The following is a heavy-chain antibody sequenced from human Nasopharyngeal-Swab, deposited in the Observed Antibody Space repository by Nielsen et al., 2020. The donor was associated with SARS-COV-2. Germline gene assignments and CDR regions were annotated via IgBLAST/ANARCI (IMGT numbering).Heavy chain of an antibody. J-gene: IGHJ5*02. Sequence: ASVQVSCKASGYTFTSYAMHWVRQAPGQRLEWMGWINAGNGNTKYSQKFQGRVTITRDTSASTAYMELSSLRSEDTAVYYCARDPVVLLWFGDGGWFDPWGQGTLVTVSS. CDR3: ARDPVVLLWFGDGGWFDP. V-gene: IGHV1-3*01. CDR1: GYTFTSYA. CDR2: INAGNGNT. D-gene: IGHD3-10*01.